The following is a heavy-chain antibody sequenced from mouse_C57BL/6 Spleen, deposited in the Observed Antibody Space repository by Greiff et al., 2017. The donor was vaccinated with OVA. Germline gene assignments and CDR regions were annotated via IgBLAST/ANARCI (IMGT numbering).Heavy chain of an antibody. CDR2: IYPGNSDT. V-gene: IGHV1-5*01. CDR3: TPTAQAPYAMDY. CDR1: GYTFTSYW. Sequence: VQLKQSGTVLARPGASVKMSCKTSGYTFTSYWMHWVKQRPGQGLEWIGAIYPGNSDTSYNQKFKGKAKLTAVTSASTAYMELSSLTNEDSAVYYCTPTAQAPYAMDYWGQGTSVTVSS. D-gene: IGHD3-2*02. J-gene: IGHJ4*01.